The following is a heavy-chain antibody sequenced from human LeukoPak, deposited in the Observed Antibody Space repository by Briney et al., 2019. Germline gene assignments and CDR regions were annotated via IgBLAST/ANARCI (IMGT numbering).Heavy chain of an antibody. CDR2: IYHSGST. D-gene: IGHD2-15*01. CDR3: ARFDIVEEGGPDY. CDR1: GGAISRGDYY. Sequence: SQTLSLTCNVSGGAISRGDYYWSWTRQPPGKGLEWIGYIYHSGSTHYNPSLKSRITISVDTSKNQFSLKVTSVTAADTATYYCARFDIVEEGGPDYWGQGTLVTVSS. V-gene: IGHV4-30-4*01. J-gene: IGHJ4*02.